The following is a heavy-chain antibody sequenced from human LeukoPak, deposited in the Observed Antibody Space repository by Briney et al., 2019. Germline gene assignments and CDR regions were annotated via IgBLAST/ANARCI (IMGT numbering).Heavy chain of an antibody. CDR3: AREDCSSTSCSLSGWFDP. Sequence: SETLSLTCTVSGGSISSGDYYWSWIRQPPGKGLEWIGYIYYSGSTYYNPSLKSRVTISVDTSKNQFSLKLSSVTAADTAVYYCAREDCSSTSCSLSGWFDPWGQGTLLTVSS. J-gene: IGHJ5*02. V-gene: IGHV4-30-4*08. CDR2: IYYSGST. D-gene: IGHD2-2*01. CDR1: GGSISSGDYY.